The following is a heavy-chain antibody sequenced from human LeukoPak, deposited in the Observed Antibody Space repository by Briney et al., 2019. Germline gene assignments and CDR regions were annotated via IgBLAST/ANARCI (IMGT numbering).Heavy chain of an antibody. J-gene: IGHJ4*02. D-gene: IGHD3-10*01. V-gene: IGHV1-2*02. Sequence: ASVKVSCKASGYTFSGYYMHWVRQAPGQGLEWMGWINSKSGGTNYAQKFQGRVTMTRDTSISTAYMELTRLRSDDTAVYYCARDYYGSGTETEYWGQGTLVTVSS. CDR3: ARDYYGSGTETEY. CDR1: GYTFSGYY. CDR2: INSKSGGT.